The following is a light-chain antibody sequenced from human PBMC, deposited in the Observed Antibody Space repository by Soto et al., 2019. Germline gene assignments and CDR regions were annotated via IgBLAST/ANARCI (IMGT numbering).Light chain of an antibody. Sequence: QSVLTQPPSVSGAPGRRVTISCTGSSSNIGAGYNVHWYQQLPGTVPKLLIYANSDRPSGVPDRFSGSKSGTSASLAITGLQAEDEADYYCQSFDSSLSAWVFGGGTKLTVL. CDR3: QSFDSSLSAWV. CDR2: ANS. CDR1: SSNIGAGYN. J-gene: IGLJ2*01. V-gene: IGLV1-40*01.